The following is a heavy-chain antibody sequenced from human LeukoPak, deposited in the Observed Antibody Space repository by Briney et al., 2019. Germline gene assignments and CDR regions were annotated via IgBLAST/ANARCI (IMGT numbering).Heavy chain of an antibody. CDR2: ISSTSSTI. CDR3: AKGTGYGDYAYFDY. CDR1: GFTFSSYA. D-gene: IGHD4-17*01. J-gene: IGHJ4*02. Sequence: QSGGSLRVSCAASGFTFSSYAMNWVRQAPGKGLEWVSYISSTSSTILYADSVKGRFTISRDNAKNSLYLQMNSLRAEDMALYYCAKGTGYGDYAYFDYWGQGTLVTVSS. V-gene: IGHV3-48*04.